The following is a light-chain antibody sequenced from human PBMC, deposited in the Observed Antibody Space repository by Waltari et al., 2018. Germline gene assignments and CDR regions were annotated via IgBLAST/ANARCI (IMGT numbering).Light chain of an antibody. J-gene: IGKJ4*01. V-gene: IGKV1-39*01. CDR3: QQSYSALALT. CDR1: QSISNY. Sequence: DIQMTQSPSSLSASVGDRVTITCRASQSISNYLSWYQQKPGKAPKFLIYTASSLQSGVPSRFSGSGSGTDFTLTISSLQPEDFATYYCQQSYSALALTFGGGTKVEVK. CDR2: TAS.